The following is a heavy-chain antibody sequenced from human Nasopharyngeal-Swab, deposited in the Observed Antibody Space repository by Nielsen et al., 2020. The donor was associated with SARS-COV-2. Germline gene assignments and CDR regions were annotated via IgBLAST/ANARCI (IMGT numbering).Heavy chain of an antibody. J-gene: IGHJ4*02. D-gene: IGHD3-22*01. CDR3: ARGFGDSSGYQKGYFDY. V-gene: IGHV4-34*01. CDR1: GGSFSGYY. CDR2: INHSGST. Sequence: SETLSLTCAVYGGSFSGYYWSWIRQPPGKGLEWIGEINHSGSTNYNPSLKSRVTISVDTSKNQFSLKLSSVTAADTAVYYCARGFGDSSGYQKGYFDYWGQGTLVT.